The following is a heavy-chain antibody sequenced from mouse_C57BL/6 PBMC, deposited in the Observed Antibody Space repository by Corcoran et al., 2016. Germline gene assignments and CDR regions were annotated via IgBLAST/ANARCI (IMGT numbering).Heavy chain of an antibody. CDR3: ARDDGYYVDWFAY. D-gene: IGHD2-3*01. CDR1: GYRFTDYY. CDR2: INPNNGGT. V-gene: IGHV1-26*01. Sequence: EVQLQQSGPELVKPGASVKISCKASGYRFTDYYMNWVKQSHGKSLEWIGDINPNNGGTSYNQKFKGKATLTVDKSSSTAYMELRSLTSEDSAVYYCARDDGYYVDWFAYWGQGTLVTVSA. J-gene: IGHJ3*01.